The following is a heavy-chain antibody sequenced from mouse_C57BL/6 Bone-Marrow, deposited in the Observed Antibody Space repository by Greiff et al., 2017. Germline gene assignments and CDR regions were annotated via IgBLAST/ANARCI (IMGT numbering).Heavy chain of an antibody. D-gene: IGHD2-1*01. J-gene: IGHJ2*01. Sequence: QVQLQQPGAELVKPGASVKLSCKASGYTFTSYWMQWVKQRPGQGLEWIGEIDPSDSYTNYNQKFKGKATLTVDTSSSTAYMQPSSLTSEDSAVYYCAVYYGNYAFDYWGQGTTLTVSS. CDR1: GYTFTSYW. V-gene: IGHV1-50*01. CDR3: AVYYGNYAFDY. CDR2: IDPSDSYT.